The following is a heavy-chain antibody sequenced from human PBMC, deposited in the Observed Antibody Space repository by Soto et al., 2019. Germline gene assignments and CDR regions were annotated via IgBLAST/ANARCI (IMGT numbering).Heavy chain of an antibody. D-gene: IGHD1-1*01. V-gene: IGHV3-48*03. CDR3: ARVLIPQRYYYYGMDV. J-gene: IGHJ6*02. Sequence: EVQLVESGGGLVQPGGSLRLSCAASGFTFSSYEMNWVRQAAGKGLEWVSYISSGGTITYNADSVKGRFTISRDNAKNSLYLQMNCLRAEDTAVYYCARVLIPQRYYYYGMDVWGQGTTVTVSS. CDR1: GFTFSSYE. CDR2: ISSGGTIT.